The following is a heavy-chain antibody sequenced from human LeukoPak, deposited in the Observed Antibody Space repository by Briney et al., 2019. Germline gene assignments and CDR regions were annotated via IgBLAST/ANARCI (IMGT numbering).Heavy chain of an antibody. D-gene: IGHD3-22*01. Sequence: GGSLRLSCAASGFTFSSYDMSWVRRAPGKGLEWVSAISAGGSSTYYADSVKGRFTISRDNSKNTLYLQMNSLRAEDTAVYYCAKLPEYSSGYSDYWGQGTLVTVSS. CDR1: GFTFSSYD. CDR2: ISAGGSST. V-gene: IGHV3-23*01. CDR3: AKLPEYSSGYSDY. J-gene: IGHJ4*02.